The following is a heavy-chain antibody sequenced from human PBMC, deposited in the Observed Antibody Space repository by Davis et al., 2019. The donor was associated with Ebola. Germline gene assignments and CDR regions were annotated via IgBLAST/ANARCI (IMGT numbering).Heavy chain of an antibody. CDR1: GFPFSHYA. CDR2: ISSSGSGGSE. Sequence: GGSLRLSCVGSGFPFSHYAMNWVRQAPGKGLECVSTISSSGSGGSEDYADSVKGRFTISSDNAKNSLYLKMNSLRAEETAVYYCATDRQTSYYYYDMDVWGQGTTVTVSS. J-gene: IGHJ6*02. V-gene: IGHV3-21*04. CDR3: ATDRQTSYYYYDMDV.